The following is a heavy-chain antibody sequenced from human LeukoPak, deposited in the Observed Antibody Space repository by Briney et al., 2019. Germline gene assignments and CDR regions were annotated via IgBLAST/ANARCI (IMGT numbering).Heavy chain of an antibody. CDR1: GGSVSSGISY. CDR3: AGSSTYYYVAFGY. D-gene: IGHD3-22*01. V-gene: IGHV4-61*01. CDR2: ISDSGGS. Sequence: SETLSLTCSVSGGSVSSGISYWSWIRQPPGEGLEWIAYISDSGGSDYNPSLKSRVTISVDTSKNQFSLRLSSVTAADTAVYYCAGSSTYYYVAFGYWGQGTLVTVSS. J-gene: IGHJ4*02.